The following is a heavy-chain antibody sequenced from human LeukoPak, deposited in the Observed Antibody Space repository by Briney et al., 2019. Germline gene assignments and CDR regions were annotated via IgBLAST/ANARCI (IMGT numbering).Heavy chain of an antibody. D-gene: IGHD3-10*01. CDR3: ARVYYYGSGSSYTPLGY. CDR1: GYSFTNYW. Sequence: GESLKISCKGSGYSFTNYWIGWVRQMLGKGLEWMGIIYPGDSDTRYSPSFQGQVTISADKSISTAYLQWSSLRASDTAMYYCARVYYYGSGSSYTPLGYWGQGTLVTVSS. CDR2: IYPGDSDT. V-gene: IGHV5-51*01. J-gene: IGHJ4*02.